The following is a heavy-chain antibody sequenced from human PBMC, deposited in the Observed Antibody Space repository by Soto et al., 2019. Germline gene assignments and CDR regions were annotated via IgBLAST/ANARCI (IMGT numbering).Heavy chain of an antibody. V-gene: IGHV4-30-2*01. D-gene: IGHD6-25*01. CDR3: AREGAATGRYYGMDV. CDR1: GGSISSGGYS. Sequence: SETLSLTCAVSGGSISSGGYSWSWIRQPPGKGLEWIGYIYHSGSTYYNPSLKSRVTISVDTSKNQFSLKLSSVTAADTAVYYCAREGAATGRYYGMDVWGQGTTVTVSS. J-gene: IGHJ6*02. CDR2: IYHSGST.